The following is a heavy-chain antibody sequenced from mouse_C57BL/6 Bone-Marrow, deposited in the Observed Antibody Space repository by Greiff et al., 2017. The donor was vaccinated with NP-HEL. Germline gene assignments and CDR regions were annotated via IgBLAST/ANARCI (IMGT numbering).Heavy chain of an antibody. D-gene: IGHD1-1*01. CDR3: ARIPLLGYYFDY. V-gene: IGHV3-6*01. Sequence: EVQLVESGPGLVKPSQSLSLTCSVTGYSITSGYYWNWIRQFPGNKLEWMGYISYDGSNNYNPSLKNRISITRDTSKNQFFLKLNSVTTEDTATYYCARIPLLGYYFDYWGQGTTLTVSS. CDR1: GYSITSGYY. CDR2: ISYDGSN. J-gene: IGHJ2*01.